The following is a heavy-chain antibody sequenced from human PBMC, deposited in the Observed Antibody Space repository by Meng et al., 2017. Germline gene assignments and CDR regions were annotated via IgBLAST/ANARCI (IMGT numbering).Heavy chain of an antibody. CDR2: IYYSGST. J-gene: IGHJ4*02. V-gene: IGHV4-31*03. D-gene: IGHD6-19*01. CDR3: AREEVAVAGTPRS. CDR1: GGSISSGGYY. Sequence: SETLSLTCTVSGGSISSGGYYWSWIRQHPGKGLEWIGYIYYSGSTYYNPSLKSRVTISVDTSKNQFSLKLSSVTAADTAVYYCAREEVAVAGTPRSWGQGTLVTVSS.